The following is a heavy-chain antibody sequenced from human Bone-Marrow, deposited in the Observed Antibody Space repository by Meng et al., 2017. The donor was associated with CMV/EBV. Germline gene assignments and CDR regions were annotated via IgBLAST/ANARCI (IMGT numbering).Heavy chain of an antibody. CDR3: ARDLIAVVSNYGMDV. Sequence: GESLKISCAASGFTFSSYAMHWVRQAPGKGLEWVAVISYDGSNKYYADSVKGRFTISRDNSKNTLYLQMNSLRAEDTAVYYCARDLIAVVSNYGMDVWGQGTTVTVSS. J-gene: IGHJ6*02. CDR1: GFTFSSYA. D-gene: IGHD6-19*01. CDR2: ISYDGSNK. V-gene: IGHV3-30*04.